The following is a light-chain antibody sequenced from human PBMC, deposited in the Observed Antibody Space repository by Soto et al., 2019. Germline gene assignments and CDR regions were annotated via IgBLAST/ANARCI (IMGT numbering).Light chain of an antibody. V-gene: IGLV2-8*01. CDR1: SSDVGGYNY. CDR2: EVN. Sequence: LTQPPSASGSPGQSVAISCTGTSSDVGGYNYVSWYQQHPGKAPKLMIYEVNKRPSGVPDRFSGSKSGNTASLTVSGLQAEDEADYYCSSYAGSSTVFGTGTKVTV. J-gene: IGLJ1*01. CDR3: SSYAGSSTV.